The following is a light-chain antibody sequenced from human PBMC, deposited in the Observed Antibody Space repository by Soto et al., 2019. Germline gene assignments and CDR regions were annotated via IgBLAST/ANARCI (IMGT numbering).Light chain of an antibody. Sequence: QSVLTQPTSVSAAPGQKVTISCSGSSSNIGNNYVSWYQQLPGKAPQLLIYENNKRPSGIPDRFSGSKSGTSATLGITGLQNGDEADYYCGTWDSSLSAGVFGGGTKLTVL. J-gene: IGLJ3*02. V-gene: IGLV1-51*02. CDR2: ENN. CDR1: SSNIGNNY. CDR3: GTWDSSLSAGV.